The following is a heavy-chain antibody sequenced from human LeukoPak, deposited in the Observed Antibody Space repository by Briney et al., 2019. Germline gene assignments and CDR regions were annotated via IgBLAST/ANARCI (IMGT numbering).Heavy chain of an antibody. V-gene: IGHV4-34*01. CDR3: ASGGGYCSSTSCYVSPLYYYYYGMDV. CDR1: GGSFSGYY. D-gene: IGHD2-2*01. CDR2: INHSGST. J-gene: IGHJ6*02. Sequence: PSETLSLTCAVYGGSFSGYYWSWIRQPPGKGLEWIGEINHSGSTNYNPSLKSRVTVSVDTSKNQFSLKLSSVTAADTAVYYCASGGGYCSSTSCYVSPLYYYYYGMDVWGQGTTVTVSS.